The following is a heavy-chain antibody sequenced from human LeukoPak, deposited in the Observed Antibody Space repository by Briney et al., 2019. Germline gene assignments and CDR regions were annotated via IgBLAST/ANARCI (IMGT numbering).Heavy chain of an antibody. V-gene: IGHV1-69*04. CDR1: GGTFSSYA. CDR2: IIPILGIA. Sequence: SVKVSCKASGGTFSSYAISWVRQAPGQGLEWMGRIIPILGIAIYAQKFQGRVTITADKSTSTAYMELSSLRSEDTAVYYCARDLKAAASPYYYYYYGMDVWGQGTTVTVSS. D-gene: IGHD6-13*01. CDR3: ARDLKAAASPYYYYYYGMDV. J-gene: IGHJ6*02.